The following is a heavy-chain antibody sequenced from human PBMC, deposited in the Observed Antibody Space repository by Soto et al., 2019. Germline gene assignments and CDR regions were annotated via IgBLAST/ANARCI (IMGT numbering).Heavy chain of an antibody. CDR3: ARGRDYSYYGMDV. D-gene: IGHD3-10*01. V-gene: IGHV4-30-4*01. CDR1: GGSISSGDYY. J-gene: IGHJ6*02. Sequence: SETLSLTCTVSGGSISSGDYYWSWIRQPPGKGLEWIGYIYYSGSTYYNPSLKSRVTISVDTSKNQFSLKLSSVTAADTAVYYCARGRDYSYYGMDVWGQGTTVTVSS. CDR2: IYYSGST.